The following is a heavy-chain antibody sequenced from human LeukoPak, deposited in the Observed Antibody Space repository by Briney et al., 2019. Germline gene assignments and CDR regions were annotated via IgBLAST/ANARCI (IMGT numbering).Heavy chain of an antibody. CDR3: TREAFDI. V-gene: IGHV3-23*01. CDR1: GFTFSTYG. Sequence: GGSLRLSCAASGFTFSTYGMSWVRQTLGKGLEWVSAINGGGGSTYYADSVKGRFTIPRDNSKNTLYLQMNSLRAEDTAVYYCTREAFDIWGQGTMVTVSS. CDR2: INGGGGST. J-gene: IGHJ3*02.